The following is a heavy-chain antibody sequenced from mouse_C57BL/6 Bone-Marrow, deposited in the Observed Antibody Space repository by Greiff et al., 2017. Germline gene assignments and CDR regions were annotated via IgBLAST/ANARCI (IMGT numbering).Heavy chain of an antibody. Sequence: QVQLQQPGAELVRPGTSVKLSCKASGYTFTSYWMHWVKQRPGQGLEWIGVIDPSDSYTNYNQKFKGKATLTVDTSSSTAYMQLSSLTSEDSAVYYCAREGHEAWFAYWGQGTLVTVSA. CDR1: GYTFTSYW. CDR2: IDPSDSYT. V-gene: IGHV1-59*01. CDR3: AREGHEAWFAY. J-gene: IGHJ3*01.